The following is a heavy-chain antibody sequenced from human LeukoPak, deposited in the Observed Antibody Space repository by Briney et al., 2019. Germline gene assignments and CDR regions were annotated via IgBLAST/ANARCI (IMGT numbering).Heavy chain of an antibody. Sequence: ASVKVSCKASGYTFTGYYMHWVRQAPGQGLEWMGWINPNSGGTNYAQKFQGRVTMTRDTSISTAYMELSRLRSDDTAVYYCARYCSGGSCHDYWGQGTLVTVSS. CDR2: INPNSGGT. V-gene: IGHV1-2*02. J-gene: IGHJ4*02. CDR1: GYTFTGYY. D-gene: IGHD2-15*01. CDR3: ARYCSGGSCHDY.